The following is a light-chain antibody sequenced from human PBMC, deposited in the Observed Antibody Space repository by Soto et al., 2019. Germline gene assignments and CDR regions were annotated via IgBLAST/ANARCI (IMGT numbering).Light chain of an antibody. CDR1: SSDVGGYTY. CDR2: DVS. J-gene: IGLJ1*01. CDR3: TSYTSSSTPYV. V-gene: IGLV2-14*01. Sequence: SVLAQPASVSGSPGQSITISCAGTSSDVGGYTYVSWYQQHPGKAPKLMVYDVSNRPSGVSSRFSGSKSGNTASLTISGLQAEDEADYYCTSYTSSSTPYVFGGGTKVTVL.